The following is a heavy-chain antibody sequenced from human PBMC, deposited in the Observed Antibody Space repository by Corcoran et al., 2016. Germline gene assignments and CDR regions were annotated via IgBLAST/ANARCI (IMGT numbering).Heavy chain of an antibody. D-gene: IGHD3-16*02. CDR2: IYWNDDK. J-gene: IGHJ4*02. CDR3: AHCFSYDYVWGNYRYHPPFDY. V-gene: IGHV2-5*01. Sequence: QITLKESGPTLVKPTQTLTLTCTFSGFSLSTSGVGVGWIRQPPGKALEWLALIYWNDDKRYSPSLKSRLTITKDTSKNQLVLTMTNMDPADTATYYCAHCFSYDYVWGNYRYHPPFDYWGQGTLVTVSS. CDR1: GFSLSTSGVG.